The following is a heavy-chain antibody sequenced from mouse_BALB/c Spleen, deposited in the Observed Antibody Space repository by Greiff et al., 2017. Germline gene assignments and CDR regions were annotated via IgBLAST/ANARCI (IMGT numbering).Heavy chain of an antibody. Sequence: EVHLVESGGDLVKPGGSLKLSCAASGFTFSSYGMSWVRQTPDKRLEWVATISSGGSYTYYPDSVKGRFTISRDNAKNTLYLQMSSLKSEDTAMYYCAGGGHYYAMDYWGQGTSVTVSS. CDR1: GFTFSSYG. CDR2: ISSGGSYT. V-gene: IGHV5-6*01. CDR3: AGGGHYYAMDY. J-gene: IGHJ4*01.